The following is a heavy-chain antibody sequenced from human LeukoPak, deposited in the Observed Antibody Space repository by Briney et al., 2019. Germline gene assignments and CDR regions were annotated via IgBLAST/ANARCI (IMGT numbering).Heavy chain of an antibody. CDR1: GRSISSSSYY. D-gene: IGHD3-10*01. CDR3: ALLWFGESNWFDP. Sequence: PSETLSLTCTVSGRSISSSSYYWAWIRQPPGKGLEWIGSIYYSGSTYYNPSLKSRVTISVDTSKSQFSLKLRSVTAADTAVYYCALLWFGESNWFDPWGQGTLVTVSS. J-gene: IGHJ5*02. V-gene: IGHV4-39*01. CDR2: IYYSGST.